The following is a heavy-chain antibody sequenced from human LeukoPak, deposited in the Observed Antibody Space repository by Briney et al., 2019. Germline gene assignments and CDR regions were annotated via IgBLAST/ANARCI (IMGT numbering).Heavy chain of an antibody. D-gene: IGHD6-19*01. V-gene: IGHV3-53*01. CDR1: EFSVSSNY. Sequence: GGSLRLSCAASEFSVSSNYMTWVRQAPGKGLEGVSGIHSDGPTYYADSVRGRFTISTDNFKNSLFLQMNSMGADDTAVYYCVREGTPGRQFFDLWGRGTLVTVSS. CDR2: IHSDGPT. CDR3: VREGTPGRQFFDL. J-gene: IGHJ2*01.